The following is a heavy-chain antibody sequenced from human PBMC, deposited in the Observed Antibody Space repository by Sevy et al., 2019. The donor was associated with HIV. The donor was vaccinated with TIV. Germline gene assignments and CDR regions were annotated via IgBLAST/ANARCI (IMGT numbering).Heavy chain of an antibody. Sequence: GGSLRLSCAASGFTVSSNYMSWVRQAPGKGLEWVSVIYSDDSTYYADSVKGRFTISRDNSKNTLYFQMNSLRAEDTAVYYCATGIAAAGHSFDYWGQGTLVTVSS. CDR3: ATGIAAAGHSFDY. D-gene: IGHD6-13*01. J-gene: IGHJ4*02. CDR1: GFTVSSNY. CDR2: IYSDDST. V-gene: IGHV3-53*01.